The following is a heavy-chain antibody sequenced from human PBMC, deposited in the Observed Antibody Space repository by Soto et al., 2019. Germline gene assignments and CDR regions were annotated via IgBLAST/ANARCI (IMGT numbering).Heavy chain of an antibody. D-gene: IGHD5-12*01. CDR2: IWYDGSNK. V-gene: IGHV3-33*01. J-gene: IGHJ4*02. CDR3: ARGKGSGYDYGTRFDY. Sequence: QVQLVESGGGVVQPGRSLRLSCAASGFTFSSYGMHWVRQAPGKGLEWVAVIWYDGSNKYYADSVKGRFTISRDNSKNTRYLQMNSLRAEDTAVYYCARGKGSGYDYGTRFDYWGQGTLVTVSS. CDR1: GFTFSSYG.